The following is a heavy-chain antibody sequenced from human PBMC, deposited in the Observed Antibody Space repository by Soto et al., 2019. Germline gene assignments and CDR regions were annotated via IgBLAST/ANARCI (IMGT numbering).Heavy chain of an antibody. CDR1: GFTFSSYA. CDR3: AKDQGSSWDRGAFEAFDI. J-gene: IGHJ3*02. D-gene: IGHD6-13*01. Sequence: GGSLRLSCAASGFTFSSYAMSWVRQAPGKGQEWVSAISGSGGSTYYADSVKGRFTISRDNSKNTLYLQMNSLRAEDTAVYYCAKDQGSSWDRGAFEAFDIWGQGTRV. V-gene: IGHV3-23*01. CDR2: ISGSGGST.